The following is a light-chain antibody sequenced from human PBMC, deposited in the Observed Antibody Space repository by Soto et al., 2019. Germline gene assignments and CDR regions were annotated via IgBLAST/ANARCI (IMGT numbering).Light chain of an antibody. Sequence: DIMMAQSPDSLSVSPGERATLFCRASQSVSSYVAWYQQKPGQAPRLLIHGASTRATGFPARFSGSGSGTDFTLTISSLQSEDFAVYYCQQYNNWPWTFGQGTKVDIK. J-gene: IGKJ1*01. CDR1: QSVSSY. CDR2: GAS. CDR3: QQYNNWPWT. V-gene: IGKV3-15*01.